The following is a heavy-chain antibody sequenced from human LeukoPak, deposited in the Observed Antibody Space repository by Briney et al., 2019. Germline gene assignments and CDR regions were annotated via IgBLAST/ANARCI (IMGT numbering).Heavy chain of an antibody. V-gene: IGHV4-39*01. CDR2: IFYSGST. D-gene: IGHD6-19*01. Sequence: SETLSLTCTVSGGSISSSGYYWGWIRQPPGQGLEWIGSIFYSGSTYYNPSLKSRVTISVDTSKNQLSLRLSSVTAADTAVYYCARGIPIPGYTSGWYSNWGQGTLDTVSS. CDR1: GGSISSSGYY. CDR3: ARGIPIPGYTSGWYSN. J-gene: IGHJ4*02.